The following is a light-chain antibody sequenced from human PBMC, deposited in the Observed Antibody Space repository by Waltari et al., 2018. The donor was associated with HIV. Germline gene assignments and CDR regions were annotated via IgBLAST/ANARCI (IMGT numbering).Light chain of an antibody. J-gene: IGKJ1*01. CDR2: GES. Sequence: SSRASQTVIRRDLTGYQQKPGQPPRRRIYGESSRATGSPDRFSGSGPGTDFTLTISRLEPEGFAVYYCRQYAKTPRTFGQGTKVEIK. V-gene: IGKV3-20*01. CDR1: QTVIRRD. CDR3: RQYAKTPRT.